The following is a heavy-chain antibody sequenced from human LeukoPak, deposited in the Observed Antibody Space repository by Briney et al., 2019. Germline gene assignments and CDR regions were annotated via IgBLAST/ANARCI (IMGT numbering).Heavy chain of an antibody. CDR1: GDSISSSNW. CDR2: IFHRGST. V-gene: IGHV4-4*02. Sequence: PSETLSLTCAVSGDSISSSNWWNWVHQPPGKGLEWIGEIFHRGSTNYNPSLKSRVTISVDKSKTRFSLRLSSVTAADTAVYYCARGGSSSWRPFDFWGQGTLVTVSS. CDR3: ARGGSSSWRPFDF. J-gene: IGHJ4*02. D-gene: IGHD6-13*01.